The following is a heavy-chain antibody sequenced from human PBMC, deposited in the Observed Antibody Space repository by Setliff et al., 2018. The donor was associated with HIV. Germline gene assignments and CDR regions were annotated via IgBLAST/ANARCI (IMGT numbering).Heavy chain of an antibody. CDR2: IYYGGTT. Sequence: SETLSLTCTVSGGSIRSIDYFWGWISQPTGKGLEWLGNIGNIYYGGTTYYNPSLKGRITISVFTSSQQLSLTLTSVTPADTAVYYCARLRASGTVHYFDPWGHGPQVTVSS. CDR3: ARLRASGTVHYFDP. CDR1: GGSIRSIDYF. J-gene: IGHJ5*02. V-gene: IGHV4-39*01. D-gene: IGHD6-13*01.